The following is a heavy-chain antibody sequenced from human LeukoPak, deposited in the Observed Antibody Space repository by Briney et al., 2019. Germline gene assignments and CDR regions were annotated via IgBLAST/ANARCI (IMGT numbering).Heavy chain of an antibody. CDR1: GFTFSSYA. CDR2: ISYDGSNK. Sequence: GRSLRLSCAASGFTFSSYAMHWVRQAPGKGLEWVAVISYDGSNKYYADSVKGRFTISRDNSKNTLYLQMNSLRAEDTAVYYCARDRGYGDRDIGYWGQGTLVTVSS. D-gene: IGHD4-17*01. V-gene: IGHV3-30-3*01. J-gene: IGHJ4*02. CDR3: ARDRGYGDRDIGY.